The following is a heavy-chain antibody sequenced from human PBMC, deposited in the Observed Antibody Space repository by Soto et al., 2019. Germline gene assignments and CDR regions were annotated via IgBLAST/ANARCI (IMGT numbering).Heavy chain of an antibody. CDR2: TSYDGSDK. V-gene: IGHV3-30*18. CDR1: GFTFSNYG. J-gene: IGHJ6*02. Sequence: GGSLRLSCAAAGFTFSNYGMHWVRQGPGKGLEWVAVTSYDGSDKYYADSVKGRFTISRDNSKNTLFLQMNSLRAEDTAVYYCAKKDRTDNLAYYYGMDVWGQGTTVTVSS. CDR3: AKKDRTDNLAYYYGMDV. D-gene: IGHD1-20*01.